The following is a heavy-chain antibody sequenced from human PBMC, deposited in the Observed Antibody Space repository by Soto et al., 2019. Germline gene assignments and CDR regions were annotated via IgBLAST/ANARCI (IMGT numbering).Heavy chain of an antibody. CDR1: GCAFRDYA. D-gene: IGHD4-17*01. CDR2: ISFDGSNE. V-gene: IGHV3-30-3*01. CDR3: ARPAATVIFYSGMDV. J-gene: IGHJ6*02. Sequence: XLRLSCPASGCAFRDYAMHWVRQAQDKGLEWVAIISFDGSNEHYADSVQGRFTISRDNSENTLYLQMNSLRADDTAVYYCARPAATVIFYSGMDVWGQGTTVTVSS.